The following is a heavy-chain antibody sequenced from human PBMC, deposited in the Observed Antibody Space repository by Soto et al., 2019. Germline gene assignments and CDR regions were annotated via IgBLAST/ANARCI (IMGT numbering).Heavy chain of an antibody. D-gene: IGHD3-3*01. J-gene: IGHJ4*01. CDR2: IDGSGYT. CDR3: ASKQAGFFYGIDY. V-gene: IGHV4-30-4*01. CDR1: GGSISGGDYH. Sequence: ASETLSLTCTVSGGSISGGDYHWSWIRQPPGKGLEWLGYIDGSGYTFYNPSLQSRLTLSMDTSKNQFSLKLSSATAADTAVYFCASKQAGFFYGIDYW.